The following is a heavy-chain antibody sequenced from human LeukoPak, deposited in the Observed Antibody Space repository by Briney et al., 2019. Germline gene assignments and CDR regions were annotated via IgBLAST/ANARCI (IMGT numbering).Heavy chain of an antibody. CDR1: GVTFSSYD. CDR3: AKRGSYYGFNPPYFDY. V-gene: IGHV3-30*18. J-gene: IGHJ4*02. D-gene: IGHD1-26*01. CDR2: ISYDGSNK. Sequence: GGSLRLSCAASGVTFSSYDMHWVRQAPGKGLEWVAVISYDGSNKYHADSVKDRFTISRDNSKNTLYLEMNSLRAEDTAVYFCAKRGSYYGFNPPYFDYWGQGTLVTVSS.